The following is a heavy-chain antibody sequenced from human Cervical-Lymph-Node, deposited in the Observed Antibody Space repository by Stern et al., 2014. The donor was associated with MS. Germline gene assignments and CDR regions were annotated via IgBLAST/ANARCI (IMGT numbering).Heavy chain of an antibody. J-gene: IGHJ4*02. V-gene: IGHV5-51*03. Sequence: MQLVQSGAELKKPGESLKISCKTSGYNFINYWIAWVRQVSGKGLEWIGIIYPGDSDIRYSPSFQGHVTISVDKSITTAYLQWKSLKASDTAVYYCARWSVACDSWGQGALITVSS. CDR3: ARWSVACDS. D-gene: IGHD2-21*01. CDR1: GYNFINYW. CDR2: IYPGDSDI.